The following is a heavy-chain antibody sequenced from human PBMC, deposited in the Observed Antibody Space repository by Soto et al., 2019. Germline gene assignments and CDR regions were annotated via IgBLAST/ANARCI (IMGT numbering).Heavy chain of an antibody. CDR3: ARGHLGITTAGTLYDFDY. CDR1: GDSISSYY. CDR2: IYYSGRT. J-gene: IGHJ4*02. V-gene: IGHV4-59*01. D-gene: IGHD6-13*01. Sequence: QVQLQESGPRLVKPSETLSLTCTVSGDSISSYYWTWIRQPPGKGLEYIGYIYYSGRTYYNLSLKSRVTISVDTSKNQFSLKLSSVTAADTAVYYCARGHLGITTAGTLYDFDYWGQGTLVTVSS.